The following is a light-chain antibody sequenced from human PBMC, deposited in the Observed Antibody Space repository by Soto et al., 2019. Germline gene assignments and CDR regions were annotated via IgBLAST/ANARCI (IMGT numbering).Light chain of an antibody. CDR2: GAS. Sequence: IVMKQSPAALSMSPGERATLSCRASQSLNRDLAWYQQKPGQSPRLLIFGASYRATGIPDRFSGSGSGADFTLTISRLEPEDFAVYYCQQYGSSPLTFCGGTKVDIK. J-gene: IGKJ4*01. CDR1: QSLNRD. CDR3: QQYGSSPLT. V-gene: IGKV3-20*01.